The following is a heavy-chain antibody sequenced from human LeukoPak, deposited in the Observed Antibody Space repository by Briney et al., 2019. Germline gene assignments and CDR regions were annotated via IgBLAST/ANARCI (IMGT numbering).Heavy chain of an antibody. Sequence: GRSLRLSCAASGFTFDDYAMHWVRQAPGKGLEWVSGISWNSGSIGYADSVKGRFTISRDNAKNSLYLQMNSLRAEDPALYYCAKDTGYYYDSSGSLQHWGQGTLVTVSS. D-gene: IGHD3-22*01. CDR3: AKDTGYYYDSSGSLQH. CDR1: GFTFDDYA. CDR2: ISWNSGSI. J-gene: IGHJ1*01. V-gene: IGHV3-9*01.